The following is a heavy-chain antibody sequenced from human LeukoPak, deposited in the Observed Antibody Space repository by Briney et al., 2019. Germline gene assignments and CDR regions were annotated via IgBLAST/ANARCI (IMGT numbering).Heavy chain of an antibody. J-gene: IGHJ4*02. D-gene: IGHD3-10*01. Sequence: GGSLRLSCAASGFTFSSYWMSWVRQAPGKGLEWVANIKQDGSEKYYVDSVKGRFTISRDNSKNTLYLQMNSLRAEDTAVYYCARVGGMVRGVFDYWGQGTLVTVSS. CDR3: ARVGGMVRGVFDY. CDR2: IKQDGSEK. V-gene: IGHV3-7*01. CDR1: GFTFSSYW.